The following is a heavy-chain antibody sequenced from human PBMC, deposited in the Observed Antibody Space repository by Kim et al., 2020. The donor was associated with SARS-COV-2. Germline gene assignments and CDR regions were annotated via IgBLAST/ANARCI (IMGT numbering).Heavy chain of an antibody. D-gene: IGHD3-16*01. J-gene: IGHJ4*02. CDR3: AKGRDRFGGD. Sequence: GGSLRLSCAGSGFSFSTYVMIWVRQAPGRGLEWVAGITHSGNQTYYADSVKGRFTISRDNSKNTLSLQMNDLGAQDTAVYYCAKGRDRFGGDWGKGTLV. V-gene: IGHV3-23*01. CDR1: GFSFSTYV. CDR2: ITHSGNQT.